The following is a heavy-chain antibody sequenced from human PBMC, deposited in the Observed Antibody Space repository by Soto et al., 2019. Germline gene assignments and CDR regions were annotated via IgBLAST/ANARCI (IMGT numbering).Heavy chain of an antibody. CDR2: ISYDGSNK. CDR1: GFTFSSYG. Sequence: QVQLVESGGGVVQPGRFLRLSCAASGFTFSSYGMHWVRQAPGKGLEWVAVISYDGSNKYYADSVKGRFTISRDNSKNTLYLQMNSLRAEDTAVYYCAKGKVAAIFAAPFDPWGQGTLVTVSS. D-gene: IGHD2-15*01. J-gene: IGHJ5*02. CDR3: AKGKVAAIFAAPFDP. V-gene: IGHV3-30*18.